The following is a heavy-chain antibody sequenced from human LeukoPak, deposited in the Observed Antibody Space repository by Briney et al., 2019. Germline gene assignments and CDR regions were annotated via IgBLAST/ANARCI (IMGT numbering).Heavy chain of an antibody. D-gene: IGHD3-22*01. CDR3: VRDGNYYDSSGPYYFDY. Sequence: GSLRLSCAASGFTFSSYSINWVRQAPGKGLEWVSSISNSRSYMFYADSVKGRFTISRDNAKNSLYLQMDSLRVEDTAVYYCVRDGNYYDSSGPYYFDYWGQGTLVTVSS. V-gene: IGHV3-21*01. CDR1: GFTFSSYS. J-gene: IGHJ4*02. CDR2: ISNSRSYM.